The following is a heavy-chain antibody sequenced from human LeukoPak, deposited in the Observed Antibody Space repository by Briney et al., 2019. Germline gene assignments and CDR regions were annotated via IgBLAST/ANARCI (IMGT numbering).Heavy chain of an antibody. CDR1: GYTFTSYY. CDR3: ARDPVTIFGVNYYMDV. D-gene: IGHD3-3*01. CDR2: INPSGGST. J-gene: IGHJ6*03. V-gene: IGHV1-46*01. Sequence: ASVKVSCKASGYTFTSYYMHWVRRAPGQGLEWMGIINPSGGSTSYAQKFQGRVTMTRDTSTSTVYMELSSLRSEDTAVYYCARDPVTIFGVNYYMDVWGKGTTVTVSS.